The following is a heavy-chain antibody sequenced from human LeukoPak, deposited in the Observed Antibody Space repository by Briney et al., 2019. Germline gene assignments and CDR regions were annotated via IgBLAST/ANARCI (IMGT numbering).Heavy chain of an antibody. V-gene: IGHV3-30*18. Sequence: GGSLRLSCAASGFTFSTYGMHWVRQAPGKGLEWVAGIAYDGNNKFYADSAKGRFTISRDNSKNTLFLQMNSLRAEDTAVYYCAKDENSSGLSHWGQGTLVTVSS. CDR2: IAYDGNNK. CDR3: AKDENSSGLSH. J-gene: IGHJ4*02. D-gene: IGHD3-22*01. CDR1: GFTFSTYG.